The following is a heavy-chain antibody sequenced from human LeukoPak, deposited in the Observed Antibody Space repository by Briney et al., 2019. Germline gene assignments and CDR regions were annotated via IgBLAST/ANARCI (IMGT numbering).Heavy chain of an antibody. J-gene: IGHJ4*02. Sequence: GGSLRLSCAASGFTFSSNWMTWVRQAPGKGLEWVANIKQDGSEKYYVDSVKGRFTISRDNAKKSLYLQMNSLRAEDTALYYCARVGVSSSWNFDYWGQGTLVTVSS. V-gene: IGHV3-7*03. D-gene: IGHD6-13*01. CDR2: IKQDGSEK. CDR1: GFTFSSNW. CDR3: ARVGVSSSWNFDY.